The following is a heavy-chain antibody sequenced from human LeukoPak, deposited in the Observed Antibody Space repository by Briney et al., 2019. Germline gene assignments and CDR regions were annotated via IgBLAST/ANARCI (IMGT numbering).Heavy chain of an antibody. V-gene: IGHV3-74*01. CDR3: ARGVVPAAYYMDV. CDR1: GFTFSNDW. Sequence: GGSLRLSCAASGFTFSNDWMHWVRQAPGKGLVWVARILGDGSVTSYADSVKGRFTISRDNAKNSLYLQMNSLRAEDTAVYYCARGVVPAAYYMDVWGKGTTVTVSS. J-gene: IGHJ6*03. CDR2: ILGDGSVT. D-gene: IGHD2-2*01.